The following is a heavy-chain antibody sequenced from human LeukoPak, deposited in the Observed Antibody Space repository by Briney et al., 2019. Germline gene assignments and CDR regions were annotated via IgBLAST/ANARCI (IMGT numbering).Heavy chain of an antibody. J-gene: IGHJ6*02. CDR3: ARGPTVSNYYYGMDV. CDR1: GGSISSYY. CDR2: IYYSGST. V-gene: IGHV4-59*01. D-gene: IGHD4-17*01. Sequence: PSETLSLTCTVSGGSISSYYWSWIRQPPGKGLEWIGYIYYSGSTNYNPSLKSRVTMSVDTSKKQFSLKLSSVTAADTAVYFCARGPTVSNYYYGMDVWGQGTTVTVSS.